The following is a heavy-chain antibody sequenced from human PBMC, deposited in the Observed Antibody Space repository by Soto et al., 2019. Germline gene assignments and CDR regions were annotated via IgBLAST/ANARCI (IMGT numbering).Heavy chain of an antibody. Sequence: EVQLLESGGGLVQPGGSLRLSCTASGFTFRTYAISWASQAPGKGLEWLATFAVPYTGAQTFYADSVVGRITISIDDAKNTLYWQLNSLRVEDTAGYYCAKDWGGIAVAGWPDWGPGTLGTVS. CDR1: GFTFRTYA. D-gene: IGHD6-19*01. J-gene: IGHJ4*02. CDR2: VPYTGAQT. V-gene: IGHV3-23*01. CDR3: AKDWGGIAVAGWPD.